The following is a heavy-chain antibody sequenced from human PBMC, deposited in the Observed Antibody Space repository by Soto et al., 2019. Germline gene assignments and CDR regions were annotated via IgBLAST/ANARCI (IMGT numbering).Heavy chain of an antibody. Sequence: QVQLVQSGAEVKKPGASVKVSCKASGDTFISYGIAWVRQAPGQGLEWMGWTSAYNAKANYAQKFQGRVTMTTDTSTNTVYMEVKSLTSDDTAVYYCAKRVSASRYWFDSWGQGTLVTVSS. D-gene: IGHD3-10*01. CDR3: AKRVSASRYWFDS. J-gene: IGHJ5*01. V-gene: IGHV1-18*01. CDR2: TSAYNAKA. CDR1: GDTFISYG.